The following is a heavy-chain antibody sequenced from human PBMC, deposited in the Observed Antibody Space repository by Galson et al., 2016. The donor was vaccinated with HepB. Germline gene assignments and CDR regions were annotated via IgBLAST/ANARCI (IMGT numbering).Heavy chain of an antibody. CDR1: GYTFTSYY. J-gene: IGHJ4*02. D-gene: IGHD5-24*01. CDR2: IHPSGGST. V-gene: IGHV1-46*01. CDR3: ATNGDGYNYFLY. Sequence: SVKVSCKASGYTFTSYYMHWVRQAPGQGLEWMGVIHPSGGSTNYAQKFQGRVTMTRDTSKNTLYLQMSSLRAEDTAVYYCATNGDGYNYFLYWGQGTLVTVSS.